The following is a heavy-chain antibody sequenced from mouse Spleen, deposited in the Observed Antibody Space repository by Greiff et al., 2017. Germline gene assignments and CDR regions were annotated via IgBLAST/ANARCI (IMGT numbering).Heavy chain of an antibody. CDR1: GYTFTSYW. CDR3: MGGNSPSFDV. J-gene: IGHJ1*01. V-gene: IGHV1-5*01. D-gene: IGHD2-1*01. Sequence: VQLQQPGAELVKPGASVKLSCKTSGYTFTSYWMHWVKQRPGQGLEWIGAIYPGNSDTSYNQKFKGKAKLTAVTSASTAYMELSSLTNEDSAVYYCMGGNSPSFDVWGAGTTVTVSS. CDR2: IYPGNSDT.